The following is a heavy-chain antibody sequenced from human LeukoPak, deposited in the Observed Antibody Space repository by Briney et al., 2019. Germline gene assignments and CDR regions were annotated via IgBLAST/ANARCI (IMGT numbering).Heavy chain of an antibody. CDR2: IYTSGST. J-gene: IGHJ5*02. Sequence: LSETLSLTCTVSGGSMSRYYWSWIRQPAGKGLEWIGRIYTSGSTNYNPSLKSRVTMSVDTSRNQFSLSLRSVTAADTAVYYCARVRYEGFDPWGQGTLATVSS. CDR1: GGSMSRYY. CDR3: ARVRYEGFDP. D-gene: IGHD3-3*01. V-gene: IGHV4-4*07.